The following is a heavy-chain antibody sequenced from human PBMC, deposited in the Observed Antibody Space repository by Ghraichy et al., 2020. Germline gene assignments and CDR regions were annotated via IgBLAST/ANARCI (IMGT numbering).Heavy chain of an antibody. Sequence: SETPSLTCTVSGDSIVSSYWSWIRQPPGKGLEWIGYIHYRGTTYYNSSLKSRVTMSVDMAKNQFSLKLHSVTATDTTVYYCARAYFDSSGYRSGGEVELDYWGQGTLVTVSS. CDR3: ARAYFDSSGYRSGGEVELDY. D-gene: IGHD3-22*01. CDR2: IHYRGTT. V-gene: IGHV4-59*01. J-gene: IGHJ4*02. CDR1: GDSIVSSY.